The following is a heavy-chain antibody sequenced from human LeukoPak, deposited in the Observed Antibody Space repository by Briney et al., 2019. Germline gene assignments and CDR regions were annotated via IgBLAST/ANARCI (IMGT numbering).Heavy chain of an antibody. CDR1: DFTFSTYA. Sequence: GGSLRLSCAASDFTFSTYAMHWVRQAPGKGLEWVALISYDGSNQYYADSVKGRFTISRDNSKNTLYLQMSSLRAEDTAVYYCARDRGYYGSGSYYGSHFYYGMDVWGQGTTVTVSS. D-gene: IGHD3-10*01. CDR3: ARDRGYYGSGSYYGSHFYYGMDV. V-gene: IGHV3-30-3*01. J-gene: IGHJ6*02. CDR2: ISYDGSNQ.